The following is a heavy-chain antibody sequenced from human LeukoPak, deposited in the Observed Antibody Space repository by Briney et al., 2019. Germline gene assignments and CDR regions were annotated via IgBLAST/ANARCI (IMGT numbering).Heavy chain of an antibody. CDR2: IYYSGST. V-gene: IGHV4-30-4*02. J-gene: IGHJ2*01. Sequence: PSETLSLTCTVSGGSIIHGDHYWSWIRQSPGKGLEWIGYIYYSGSTYYNPSLESRIIISVDTSKNQFSLKLSSVTAADTAVYYCARKRATVTTWYFDLWGRGTLVTVSS. CDR1: GGSIIHGDHY. CDR3: ARKRATVTTWYFDL. D-gene: IGHD4-17*01.